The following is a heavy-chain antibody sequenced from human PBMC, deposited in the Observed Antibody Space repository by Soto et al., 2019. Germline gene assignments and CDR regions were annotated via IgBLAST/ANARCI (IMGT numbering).Heavy chain of an antibody. D-gene: IGHD6-19*01. J-gene: IGHJ6*02. Sequence: GGSLRLSCAASGFTFSSYSMNWVRQAPGKGLEWVSYISSSSSTIYYADSVKGRFTISRDNAKNSLYLQMNSLGDEDTAVYYCARCGCSQIHYHYGMDVWGQGTTVTVSS. CDR3: ARCGCSQIHYHYGMDV. CDR2: ISSSSSTI. CDR1: GFTFSSYS. V-gene: IGHV3-48*02.